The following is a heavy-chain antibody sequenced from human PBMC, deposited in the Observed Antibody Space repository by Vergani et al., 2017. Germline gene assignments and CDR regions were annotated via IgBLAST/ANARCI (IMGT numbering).Heavy chain of an antibody. CDR2: ISSSCSTI. CDR3: ARDVVVTATAGFRDAFDI. CDR1: GFNISHYY. J-gene: IGHJ3*02. V-gene: IGHV3-11*04. Sequence: QLHLVESGGGFVKPGGSLRLSCSASGFNISHYYMSWIRQAPGTGLEWVSYISSSCSTIFHADSVKGRFTISRDSANKSLYLQMTSLKSEDTAMYYCARDVVVTATAGFRDAFDIWGQGTMVTVSS. D-gene: IGHD2-21*02.